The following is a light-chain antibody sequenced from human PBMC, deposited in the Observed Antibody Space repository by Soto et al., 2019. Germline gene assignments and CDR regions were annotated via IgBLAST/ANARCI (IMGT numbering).Light chain of an antibody. V-gene: IGKV1-5*01. CDR2: DAS. CDR1: QSISQW. J-gene: IGKJ1*01. Sequence: DIQMTQSPSTLSASVGDRVAITCRASQSISQWVAWYQQKPGRAPELLIYDASKLKSGVPSRFSGSGSGTEFSLTITSLQPDDYEMYYCQQYNGYSWTFGRGTKVDIK. CDR3: QQYNGYSWT.